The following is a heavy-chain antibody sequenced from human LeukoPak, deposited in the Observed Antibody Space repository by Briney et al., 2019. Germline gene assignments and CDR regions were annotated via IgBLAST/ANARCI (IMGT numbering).Heavy chain of an antibody. CDR1: GFTFDDYG. D-gene: IGHD3-22*01. CDR3: ASSDYDSSGYYQYFDY. CDR2: ISSSGSTI. J-gene: IGHJ4*02. V-gene: IGHV3-11*01. Sequence: GGSLRLSCAASGFTFDDYGMSWVRQAPGKGLEWVSYISSSGSTIYYADSVKGRLTTSRDNAKNSLYLQMNSLRAEGTAVYYCASSDYDSSGYYQYFDYWGQGTLVTVSS.